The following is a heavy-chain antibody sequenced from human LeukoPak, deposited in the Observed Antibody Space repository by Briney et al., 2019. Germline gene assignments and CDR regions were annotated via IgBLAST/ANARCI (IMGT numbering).Heavy chain of an antibody. CDR1: GYTFTGYY. D-gene: IGHD1-26*01. J-gene: IGHJ1*01. Sequence: ASVTVSCKASGYTFTGYYMHWVRQAPGQGLEWMGWINPNSGGTNYAQKFQGRVTMTRDTSISTAYMELSRLRSEDTAVYYCAGSGRGYSGSYYGDWGQGTLVTVSS. CDR3: AGSGRGYSGSYYGD. V-gene: IGHV1-2*02. CDR2: INPNSGGT.